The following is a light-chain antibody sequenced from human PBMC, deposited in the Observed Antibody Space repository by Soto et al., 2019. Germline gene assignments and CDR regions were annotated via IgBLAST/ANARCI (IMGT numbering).Light chain of an antibody. V-gene: IGKV3-11*01. J-gene: IGKJ4*01. CDR2: DAS. CDR1: QSVSSY. Sequence: EIVLTQSPATLSLSPGERATLSCRASQSVSSYLAWYQQKPGQAPRLLIYDASNRATGIPARFSGSGSGTDFTLPISSLEPEDFAVYYCPQRSNWPLLTFGGGTKVEIK. CDR3: PQRSNWPLLT.